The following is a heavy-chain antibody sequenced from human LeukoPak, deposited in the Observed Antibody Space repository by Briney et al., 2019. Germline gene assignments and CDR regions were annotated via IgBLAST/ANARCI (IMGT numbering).Heavy chain of an antibody. CDR3: ARGWGTAMVWNDY. Sequence: SETLSLTCTVSGGSISSSSYYWGWIRQPPGKGLVWIGSIYYSGSTYYNPSLKSRVTISVDTSKNQFSLKLSSVTAADTAVYYCARGWGTAMVWNDYWGQGTLVTVSS. V-gene: IGHV4-39*07. CDR1: GGSISSSSYY. CDR2: IYYSGST. D-gene: IGHD5-18*01. J-gene: IGHJ4*02.